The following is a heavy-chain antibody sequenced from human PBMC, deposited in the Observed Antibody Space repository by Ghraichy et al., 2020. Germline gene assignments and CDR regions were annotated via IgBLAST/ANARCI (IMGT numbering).Heavy chain of an antibody. V-gene: IGHV4-30-2*01. CDR2: IYHSGST. Sequence: SETLSLTCAVSGGSISSGGYSWSWIRQPPGKGLEWIGYIYHSGSTYYNPSLKSRVTISVDRSKNQFSLKLSSVTAADTAVYYCVRVVTTRVIDYWGQGTLVTVSS. J-gene: IGHJ4*02. CDR1: GGSISSGGYS. D-gene: IGHD4-11*01. CDR3: VRVVTTRVIDY.